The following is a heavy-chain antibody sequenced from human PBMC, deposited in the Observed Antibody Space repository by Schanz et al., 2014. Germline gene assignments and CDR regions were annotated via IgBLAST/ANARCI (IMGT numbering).Heavy chain of an antibody. V-gene: IGHV3-48*04. J-gene: IGHJ4*02. D-gene: IGHD3-22*01. CDR1: RLNFNNAW. CDR2: VSSYDTTV. CDR3: AKSYDTSGYSGFDY. Sequence: EVQLEESGGGLVKPGGSLKLSCAASRLNFNNAWMHWVRQAPGKGLEWISYVSSYDTTVSYADSVKGRFTISRDNAKNSVYLQMNSLRVEDTAVYFCAKSYDTSGYSGFDYWGQGTLVTVSS.